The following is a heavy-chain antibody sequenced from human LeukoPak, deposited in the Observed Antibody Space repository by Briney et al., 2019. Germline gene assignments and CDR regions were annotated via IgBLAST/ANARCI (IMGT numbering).Heavy chain of an antibody. CDR3: ATVGCSSTSCYILSYNWFDP. V-gene: IGHV1-24*01. CDR2: FDPEDGET. J-gene: IGHJ5*02. D-gene: IGHD2-2*02. Sequence: VASVKVSCKVPGYTLNELSMHWVRQAPGKGLEWMGGFDPEDGETIYAQKFQGRVTVTEDTSTDTAYMELSSLRSEDTAVYYCATVGCSSTSCYILSYNWFDPWGQGTLVTVSS. CDR1: GYTLNELS.